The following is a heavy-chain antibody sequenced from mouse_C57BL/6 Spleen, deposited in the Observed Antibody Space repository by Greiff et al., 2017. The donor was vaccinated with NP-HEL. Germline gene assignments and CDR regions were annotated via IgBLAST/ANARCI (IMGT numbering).Heavy chain of an antibody. CDR1: GFSFNTYA. CDR3: VRWDGRFAY. CDR2: IRSKSNNYAT. J-gene: IGHJ3*01. Sequence: EVQLVESGGGLVQPKGSLKLSCAASGFSFNTYAMNWVRQAPGKGLEWVARIRSKSNNYATYYADTVKDRFTISRDDSESMLYLQMNNLKTEDAAIYYCVRWDGRFAYWGQGTLVTVSA. V-gene: IGHV10-1*01. D-gene: IGHD4-1*01.